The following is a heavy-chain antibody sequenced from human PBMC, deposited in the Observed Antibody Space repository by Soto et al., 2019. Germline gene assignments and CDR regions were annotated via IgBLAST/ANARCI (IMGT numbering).Heavy chain of an antibody. Sequence: EVQLLQSGGDLVQPGGSLRVSCVASGFSFSNFAMSWVRQAPGKGLEWVSGIRGSGAESHYADSVRGRFTISRDNSKNTVILEMHSLDVGDKGVYYCARSEGADGVVWFDTWGQGTLVTVSS. V-gene: IGHV3-23*01. D-gene: IGHD1-26*01. CDR2: IRGSGAES. CDR3: ARSEGADGVVWFDT. J-gene: IGHJ5*02. CDR1: GFSFSNFA.